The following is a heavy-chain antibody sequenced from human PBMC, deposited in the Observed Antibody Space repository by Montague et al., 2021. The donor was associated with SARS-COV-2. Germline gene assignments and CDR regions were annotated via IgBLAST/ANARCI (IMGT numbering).Heavy chain of an antibody. Sequence: SEILSLTCTVSSGSLSNYYWSWIRQSPDKGLEWIGYMYETGNMIYNPSLRSRVSTSADTSKSQFSLRLTSVTAADSARYYCARNMAYWGQGVLVTV. CDR1: SGSLSNYY. CDR2: MYETGNM. D-gene: IGHD2/OR15-2a*01. J-gene: IGHJ4*02. CDR3: ARNMAY. V-gene: IGHV4-4*09.